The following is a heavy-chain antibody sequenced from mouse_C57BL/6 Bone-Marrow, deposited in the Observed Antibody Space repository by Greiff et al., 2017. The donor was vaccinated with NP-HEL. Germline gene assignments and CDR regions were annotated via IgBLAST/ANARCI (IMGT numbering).Heavy chain of an antibody. D-gene: IGHD2-12*01. CDR2: IYPGSGST. V-gene: IGHV1-55*01. CDR3: ARVEVYSNDVGFAY. CDR1: GYTFTSYW. J-gene: IGHJ3*01. Sequence: QVQLKQPGAELVKPGASVKMSCKASGYTFTSYWITWVKQRPGQGLEWIGDIYPGSGSTNYNEKFKSKATLTVDTSSSTAYMQLSSLTSEDSAVYYCARVEVYSNDVGFAYWGQGTLVTVSA.